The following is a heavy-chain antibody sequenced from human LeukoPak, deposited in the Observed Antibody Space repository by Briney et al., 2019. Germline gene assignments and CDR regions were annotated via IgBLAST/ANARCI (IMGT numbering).Heavy chain of an antibody. J-gene: IGHJ5*02. V-gene: IGHV4-39*01. D-gene: IGHD6-19*01. Sequence: PSETLSLTCTVSGGSISSSNYYWGWVRQPPGKGLEWVGTIYYSGSTSYNPSLKSRVTISIDTSKKQFSLKLSSVTAAATAVYYCARSPWLPQPGSDPWGQGTLVTVSS. CDR1: GGSISSSNYY. CDR2: IYYSGST. CDR3: ARSPWLPQPGSDP.